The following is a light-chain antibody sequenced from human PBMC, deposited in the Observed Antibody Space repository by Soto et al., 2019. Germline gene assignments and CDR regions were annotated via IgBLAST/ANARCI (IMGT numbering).Light chain of an antibody. CDR3: QQDNSYSWT. J-gene: IGKJ1*01. Sequence: MTKSPASVSASVGDRVTITCRASQGIRNDLGWYQQKPGKAPKLLIYAASRLQSGVPPRFSGSGSGTDFTLTISSLQPDDFATYYCQQDNSYSWTFGQGTKVDIK. V-gene: IGKV1-6*01. CDR1: QGIRND. CDR2: AAS.